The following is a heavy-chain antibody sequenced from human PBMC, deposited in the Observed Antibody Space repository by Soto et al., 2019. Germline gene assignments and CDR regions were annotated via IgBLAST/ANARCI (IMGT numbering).Heavy chain of an antibody. CDR1: GGSISSYY. Sequence: SETLSLTCTVSGGSISSYYWSWIRQPPGKGLEWIGYIYYSGSTNYNPSLKSRVTISVDTSKNQFSLKLSSVTAADTAVYYCARRYIVVVPAAMTAEGLFDPWGQGTLVTVPS. CDR3: ARRYIVVVPAAMTAEGLFDP. J-gene: IGHJ5*02. V-gene: IGHV4-59*08. CDR2: IYYSGST. D-gene: IGHD2-2*01.